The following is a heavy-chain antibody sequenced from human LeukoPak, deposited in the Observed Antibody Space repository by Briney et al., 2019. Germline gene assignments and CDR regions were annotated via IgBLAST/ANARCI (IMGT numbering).Heavy chain of an antibody. D-gene: IGHD5/OR15-5a*01. V-gene: IGHV4-4*07. CDR2: IHTSGTT. CDR3: ATEQVSASAWGFDY. CDR1: GGSISSYL. Sequence: SETLSLTCTVSGGSISSYLWSWLRQSAGKRLEWLGRIHTSGTTTYSPSLQSRLTMSVDTSKSQVCLRLTSVTAADTAVYYCATEQVSASAWGFDYWGQGSLVTVSS. J-gene: IGHJ4*02.